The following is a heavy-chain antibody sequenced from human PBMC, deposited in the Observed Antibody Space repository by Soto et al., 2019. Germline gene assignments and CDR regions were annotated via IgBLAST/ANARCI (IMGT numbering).Heavy chain of an antibody. CDR3: ARDPLGVAATPFLPNWFDP. CDR2: INPSGGST. Sequence: GASVKVSCKASGYTFTSYYMHWVRQAPGQGLEWMGIINPSGGSTSYAQKFQGRVTMTRDTSTSTVYMELSSLRSEDTAVYYCARDPLGVAATPFLPNWFDPWGQGTLVTVSS. J-gene: IGHJ5*02. CDR1: GYTFTSYY. D-gene: IGHD2-15*01. V-gene: IGHV1-46*03.